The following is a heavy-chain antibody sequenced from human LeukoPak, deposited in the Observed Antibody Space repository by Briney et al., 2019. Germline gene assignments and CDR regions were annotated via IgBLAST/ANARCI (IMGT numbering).Heavy chain of an antibody. CDR1: GFSLNTHAVV. Sequence: SGPTLVKPTQTLTLTRTFSGFSLNTHAVVVGWVRQPPGQALEWLTFIYGDDDKRYSPSLESRLTITKDTSKNQVVLTMTDMDYVDTATYYCVYRTSVTSVDHWGQGTLVTVSS. CDR2: IYGDDDK. J-gene: IGHJ4*02. D-gene: IGHD4-17*01. CDR3: VYRTSVTSVDH. V-gene: IGHV2-5*02.